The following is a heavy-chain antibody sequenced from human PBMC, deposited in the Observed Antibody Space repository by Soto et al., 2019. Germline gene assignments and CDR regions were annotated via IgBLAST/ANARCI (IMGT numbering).Heavy chain of an antibody. D-gene: IGHD3-3*01. J-gene: IGHJ4*02. V-gene: IGHV3-66*01. CDR3: ARDTFGGAYDFLH. Sequence: EVQLVESGGVLVQPGGSLRLSGAASGFTVSSFYMTWVRQAPGKGLQWVAVISSGGSTYYADSVKGRFTISRDNSKNTLYLEMNSLRAEDTAVSYCARDTFGGAYDFLHGGQGTLVTVSS. CDR2: ISSGGST. CDR1: GFTVSSFY.